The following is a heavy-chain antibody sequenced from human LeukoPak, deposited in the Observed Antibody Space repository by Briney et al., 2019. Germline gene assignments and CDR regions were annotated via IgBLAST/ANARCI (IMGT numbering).Heavy chain of an antibody. V-gene: IGHV4-61*05. CDR1: GGSISSSSYY. Sequence: SETLSLTCTVSGGSISSSSYYWGWIRQPPGKGLEWIGYIYYSGSTNYNPSLKSRVTISVDTSKNQFSLKLSSVTAADTAVYYCARVMRATPYDAFDIWGQGTMVTVSS. J-gene: IGHJ3*02. CDR2: IYYSGST. CDR3: ARVMRATPYDAFDI.